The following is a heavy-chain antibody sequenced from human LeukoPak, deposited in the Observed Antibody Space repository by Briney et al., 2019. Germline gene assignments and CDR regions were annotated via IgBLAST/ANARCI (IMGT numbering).Heavy chain of an antibody. D-gene: IGHD3-22*01. CDR2: INPSGGST. CDR1: GFTFSSYG. V-gene: IGHV1-46*01. CDR3: ARDLAGSSGYSDFDY. J-gene: IGHJ4*02. Sequence: GGSLRLSCAASGFTFSSYGMHWVRQAPGQGLEWMGIINPSGGSTSYAQKFQGRVTMTRDTSTSTVYMELSSLRSEDTAVYYCARDLAGSSGYSDFDYWGQGTLVTVSS.